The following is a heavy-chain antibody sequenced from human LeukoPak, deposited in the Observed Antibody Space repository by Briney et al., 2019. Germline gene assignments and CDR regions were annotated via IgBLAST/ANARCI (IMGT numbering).Heavy chain of an antibody. Sequence: SVKVSCKASGGTFSSYAISWVRQAPGQGLEWMGGIIPIFGTANYAQKFQGRVTITTDESTSTAYMELSGLRSEDTAVYYCARWRYSSGNWFDPWGQGTLVTVCS. CDR2: IIPIFGTA. D-gene: IGHD6-19*01. CDR3: ARWRYSSGNWFDP. J-gene: IGHJ5*02. V-gene: IGHV1-69*05. CDR1: GGTFSSYA.